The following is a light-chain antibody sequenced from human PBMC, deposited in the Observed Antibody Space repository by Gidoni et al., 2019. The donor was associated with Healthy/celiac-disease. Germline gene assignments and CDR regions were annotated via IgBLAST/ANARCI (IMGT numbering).Light chain of an antibody. Sequence: DIQMTQSPSTLSASVGDRGTITCRASKSISSWLAWYQRKPGKAPKLLIYQASSLESGVPSRFSGSGSGAEFTLTISSLQPDDFATYYCQQYKTYWTFGQGTKVEIK. J-gene: IGKJ1*01. CDR1: KSISSW. CDR2: QAS. V-gene: IGKV1-5*03. CDR3: QQYKTYWT.